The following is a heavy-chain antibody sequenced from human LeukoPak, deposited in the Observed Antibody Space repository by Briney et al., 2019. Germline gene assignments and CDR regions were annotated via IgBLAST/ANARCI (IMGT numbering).Heavy chain of an antibody. J-gene: IGHJ4*02. V-gene: IGHV4-4*02. Sequence: SGTLSLTCAVSGGSISSSNWWSWVRQPPGKGLEWIGEINHSGSTNYNPSLKSRVTISVDTSKNQFSLKLSSVTAADTAVYYCARDYDSSGAFDYWGQGTLVTVSS. CDR1: GGSISSSNW. CDR3: ARDYDSSGAFDY. CDR2: INHSGST. D-gene: IGHD3-22*01.